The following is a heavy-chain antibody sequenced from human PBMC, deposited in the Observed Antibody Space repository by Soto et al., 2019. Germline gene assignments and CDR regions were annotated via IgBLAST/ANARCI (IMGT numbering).Heavy chain of an antibody. CDR3: ARCLWFGGSNYYYYGRDV. D-gene: IGHD3-10*01. V-gene: IGHV1-69*13. CDR1: GGTFSSYA. CDR2: IIPIFGTA. Sequence: ASVKVSFTASGGTFSSYAISWVRQAPGQGLEWMGGIIPIFGTANYAQKFQGRVTITADESTSTAYMELSSLRSEDTAVYYCARCLWFGGSNYYYYGRDVWGQGTTVTVSS. J-gene: IGHJ6*02.